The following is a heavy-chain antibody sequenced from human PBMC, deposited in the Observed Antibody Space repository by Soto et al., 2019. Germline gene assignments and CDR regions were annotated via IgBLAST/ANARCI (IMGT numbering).Heavy chain of an antibody. D-gene: IGHD2-2*01. J-gene: IGHJ4*02. V-gene: IGHV1-69*04. Sequence: SVKVSCKASGGTFSSYTISWVRQAPGQGLEWMGRIIPILGIANYAQKFQGRVTITADKSTGTAYMELSSLRSEDTAVYYCARDHCSSTSCYRSYYFDYWGQGTLVTVSS. CDR2: IIPILGIA. CDR3: ARDHCSSTSCYRSYYFDY. CDR1: GGTFSSYT.